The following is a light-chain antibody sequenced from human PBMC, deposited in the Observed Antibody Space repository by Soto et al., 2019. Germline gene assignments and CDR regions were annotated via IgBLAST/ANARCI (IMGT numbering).Light chain of an antibody. CDR1: QSVSSSY. V-gene: IGKV3-20*01. CDR3: RQYGSSPQYT. J-gene: IGKJ2*01. Sequence: EIVLTQSPGTLSLSPGERATLSCRASQSVSSSYLAWYQQKPGQAPRLLIYGASSRPTGIPDRFCGSGSGTDFSLPISRLEPEDFAVYYCRQYGSSPQYTFGQGTKLEIK. CDR2: GAS.